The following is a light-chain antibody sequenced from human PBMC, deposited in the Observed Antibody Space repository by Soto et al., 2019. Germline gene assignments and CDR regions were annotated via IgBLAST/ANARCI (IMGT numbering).Light chain of an antibody. J-gene: IGLJ2*01. CDR1: SSDVGGYNY. CDR2: DVN. Sequence: QSVLTQPRSVSGSPGQSVTISCTGASSDVGGYNYVSWYQQRPGNAPKVMIYDVNKWPSGVADRFSGSKSGNTASLTISGLQAEDEADYYCCSFTGTNTVVFGGGTKLTVL. CDR3: CSFTGTNTVV. V-gene: IGLV2-11*01.